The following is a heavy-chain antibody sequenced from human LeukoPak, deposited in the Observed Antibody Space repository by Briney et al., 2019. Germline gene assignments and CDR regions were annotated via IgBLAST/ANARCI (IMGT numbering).Heavy chain of an antibody. CDR2: ISSSSSYI. J-gene: IGHJ5*02. V-gene: IGHV3-21*01. CDR3: ARGAWHSDSWYSFDP. Sequence: GGSLRLSCAASGFTFSSYSMNWVRQAPGKGLVWVSSISSSSSYIYYADSVKGRFTISRDNAKNSLYLQMNSLRGEDTAVYYCARGAWHSDSWYSFDPWGQGTLVTVSS. D-gene: IGHD6-13*01. CDR1: GFTFSSYS.